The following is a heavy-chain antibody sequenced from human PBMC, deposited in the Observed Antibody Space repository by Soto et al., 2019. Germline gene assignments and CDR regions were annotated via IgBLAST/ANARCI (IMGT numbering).Heavy chain of an antibody. CDR2: ISYDGTNK. CDR3: ARDPKTSGGQHWAFNYFDS. V-gene: IGHV3-30-3*01. CDR1: GFRFSISP. Sequence: LRLSCAASGFRFSISPMHWVRQAPGKGPEWVALISYDGTNKFYADSVKGRFTISRDNSKSTLYLQVDSLRPEDAAVYYCARDPKTSGGQHWAFNYFDSWGQGTLVTVSS. D-gene: IGHD7-27*01. J-gene: IGHJ4*02.